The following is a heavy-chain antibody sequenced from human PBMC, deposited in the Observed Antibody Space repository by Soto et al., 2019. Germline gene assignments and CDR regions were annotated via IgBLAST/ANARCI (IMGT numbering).Heavy chain of an antibody. Sequence: SLTCTVSRTSISSSYWSWIRRPPGKGLEWIGYVSGSGTVSYNPSLKSRVTISADASKNQVSLRLTSVTAADTAVYYCARDQVGFDYWAPGIIVTVYS. CDR2: VSGSGTV. V-gene: IGHV4-59*01. J-gene: IGHJ4*02. CDR3: ARDQVGFDY. CDR1: RTSISSSY.